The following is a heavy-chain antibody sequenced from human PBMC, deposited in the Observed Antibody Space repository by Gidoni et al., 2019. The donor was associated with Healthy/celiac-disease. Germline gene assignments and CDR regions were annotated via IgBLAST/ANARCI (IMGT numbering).Heavy chain of an antibody. CDR1: GDTFPSYA. V-gene: IGHV1-8*01. J-gene: IGHJ4*02. D-gene: IGHD5-12*01. Sequence: QVQLLPSGAEAKKPGASVTVSCKASGDTFPSYAINWVQQPTGQGLEWMGWMNPNSGNTGYAQKFQGGVTMTRNTSISTAYMELSSLRSEDTAVYYCARETPATGRAFDYWGQGTLVTVSS. CDR2: MNPNSGNT. CDR3: ARETPATGRAFDY.